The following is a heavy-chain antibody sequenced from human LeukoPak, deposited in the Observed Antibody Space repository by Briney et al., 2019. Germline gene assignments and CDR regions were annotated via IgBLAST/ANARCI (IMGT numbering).Heavy chain of an antibody. V-gene: IGHV4-39*01. J-gene: IGHJ4*02. CDR3: ARRYYYDSSGYPRPFDY. CDR1: GGSISSSSYY. Sequence: PSETLSLTCTVSGGSISSSSYYWGWIRQPPGTGLEWIGSIYYSGSTYYNPSLKSRVTISIDTSKNQFSLKLSSVTAADTAVYYCARRYYYDSSGYPRPFDYWGQGTLVTVSS. D-gene: IGHD3-22*01. CDR2: IYYSGST.